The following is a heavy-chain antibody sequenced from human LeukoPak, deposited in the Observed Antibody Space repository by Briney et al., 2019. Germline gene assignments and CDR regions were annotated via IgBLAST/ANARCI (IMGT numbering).Heavy chain of an antibody. CDR3: ARGFSRSGYYGY. CDR2: TYYRSKWYN. CDR1: GDSVSSNSAT. Sequence: SQTLSLTCAISGDSVSSNSATWNWIRRSPSRGLEWLGRTYYRSKWYNDYEVSVKSRITINPDISKNQFSLKLSSVTAADTAVYYCARGFSRSGYYGYWGQGTLVTVSS. D-gene: IGHD3-22*01. V-gene: IGHV6-1*01. J-gene: IGHJ4*02.